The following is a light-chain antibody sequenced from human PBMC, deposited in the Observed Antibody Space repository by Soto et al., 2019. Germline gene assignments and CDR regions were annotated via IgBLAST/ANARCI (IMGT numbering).Light chain of an antibody. CDR3: SSYTRSSTPL. CDR1: SSDVGGYNY. Sequence: QSALTQPASVSGSPGQSITISCTGTSSDVGGYNYVSWYQQHPGKAPKLMIYEVSNRPSGVSNRFSGSKSGNTASLTISGLQAEDEADYYCSSYTRSSTPLFGGGTKLTVL. J-gene: IGLJ3*02. V-gene: IGLV2-14*01. CDR2: EVS.